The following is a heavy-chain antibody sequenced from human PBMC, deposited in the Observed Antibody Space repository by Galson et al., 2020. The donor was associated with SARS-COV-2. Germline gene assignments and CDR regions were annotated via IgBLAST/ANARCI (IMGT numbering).Heavy chain of an antibody. V-gene: IGHV4-30-4*01. D-gene: IGHD3-10*01. CDR1: GDSISNDDFY. CDR3: ARTSSTARREYYFDY. Sequence: SETLSLTCTVSGDSISNDDFYWSWVRQTPGTGLEWIGDIHSSGNTYYNPSLMSRGTISVDTSKNQFSLRLSSVTAADTAVYFCARTSSTARREYYFDYWGQGTLVSVSS. CDR2: IHSSGNT. J-gene: IGHJ4*02.